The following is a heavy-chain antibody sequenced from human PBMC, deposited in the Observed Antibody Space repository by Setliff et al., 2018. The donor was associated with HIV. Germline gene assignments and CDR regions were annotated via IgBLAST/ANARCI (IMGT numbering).Heavy chain of an antibody. Sequence: SETLSLTCTVSGGSISGYYWTWIRQPAGKELEWIGRIYSPITSSNYNASLKSRVTMSVDTSKNQFSLRLNSVTSADTAVYFCARDRGPYCSGPCHPPHWSYMDVWGKGTSVTVSS. CDR3: ARDRGPYCSGPCHPPHWSYMDV. D-gene: IGHD2-15*01. CDR1: GGSISGYY. J-gene: IGHJ6*04. V-gene: IGHV4-4*07. CDR2: IYSPITSS.